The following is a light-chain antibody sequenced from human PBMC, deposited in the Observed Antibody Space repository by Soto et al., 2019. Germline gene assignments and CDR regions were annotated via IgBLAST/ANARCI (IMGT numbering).Light chain of an antibody. CDR3: CSYAGSNTFVV. CDR1: SSDIGSYNL. CDR2: EGS. V-gene: IGLV2-23*03. J-gene: IGLJ2*01. Sequence: QSVLTQPASVSGSPGQSITISCTGTSSDIGSYNLVSWYQQYPDKAPKVMIYEGSKRPSGVSNRFSGSKSGNTASLTISGLQAEDEADYYCCSYAGSNTFVVFGGGTKLTVL.